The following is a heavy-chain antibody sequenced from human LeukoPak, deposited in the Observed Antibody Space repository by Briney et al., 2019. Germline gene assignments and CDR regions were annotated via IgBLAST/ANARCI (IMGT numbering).Heavy chain of an antibody. CDR3: TRLQIAVAGPNWFDP. V-gene: IGHV3-48*01. Sequence: GGSLRLSCAASGFTFNTYSMNWVRQAPGKGLEWVSYISDSSGTIYYADSVKGRFTISRDNAKNSLYLQMNGLRVEDTAVYYCTRLQIAVAGPNWFDPWGQGTLVTVSS. CDR2: ISDSSGTI. J-gene: IGHJ5*02. CDR1: GFTFNTYS. D-gene: IGHD6-19*01.